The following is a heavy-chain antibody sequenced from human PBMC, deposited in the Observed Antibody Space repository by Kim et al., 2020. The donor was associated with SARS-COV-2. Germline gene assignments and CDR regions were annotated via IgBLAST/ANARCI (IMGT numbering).Heavy chain of an antibody. Sequence: LKSRVTISVDTSKNPFSLKLSSVTAADTAVYYCARARGGTMIVVVIGAFDIWGQGTMVTVSS. V-gene: IGHV4-31*02. J-gene: IGHJ3*02. CDR3: ARARGGTMIVVVIGAFDI. D-gene: IGHD3-22*01.